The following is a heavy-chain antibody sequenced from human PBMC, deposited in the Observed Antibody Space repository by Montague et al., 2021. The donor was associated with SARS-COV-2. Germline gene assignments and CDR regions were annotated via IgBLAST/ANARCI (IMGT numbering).Heavy chain of an antibody. V-gene: IGHV4-59*01. CDR3: ARVGAYGDYPTPPTFDY. Sequence: SETLSLTCTVSGGSISSYYWSWIRHPPGEGLEWIWYIYYSGSTNYNPSLKRRVPISVDTSKNQFSLKLSSVTAADTAVDYCARVGAYGDYPTPPTFDYWGQGTLVTVSS. J-gene: IGHJ4*02. D-gene: IGHD4-17*01. CDR2: IYYSGST. CDR1: GGSISSYY.